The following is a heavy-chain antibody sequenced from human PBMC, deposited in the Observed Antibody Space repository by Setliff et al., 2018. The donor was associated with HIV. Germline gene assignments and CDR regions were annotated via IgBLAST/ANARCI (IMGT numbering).Heavy chain of an antibody. D-gene: IGHD3-10*01. CDR3: ARAPKRVYYYGSGTYLHDAFGI. CDR2: ISAYNGNT. J-gene: IGHJ3*02. CDR1: GYIFISYG. Sequence: ASVKVSCKASGYIFISYGFSWVRQAPGQGLEWMGWISAYNGNTNYAQKLQGRVTMTTDTSTSTAYMELRNLRSDDTAVYYCARAPKRVYYYGSGTYLHDAFGIWGQGTKVTVSS. V-gene: IGHV1-18*01.